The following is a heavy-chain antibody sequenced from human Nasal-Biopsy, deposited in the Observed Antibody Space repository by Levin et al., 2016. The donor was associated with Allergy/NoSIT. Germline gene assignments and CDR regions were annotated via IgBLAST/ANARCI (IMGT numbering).Heavy chain of an antibody. D-gene: IGHD3-10*01. V-gene: IGHV1-69*04. J-gene: IGHJ5*02. CDR2: IIPMLGLA. CDR3: ATEEEGGVRGNIVHNWFDP. CDR1: GGTFSSYT. Sequence: SVKVSCKASGGTFSSYTISWVRQAPGQGLEWMGRIIPMLGLANYAQKFQDRVTITADKSTTTAYMELSSLRSEDTAMYYCATEEEGGVRGNIVHNWFDPWGQGTLVTVSS.